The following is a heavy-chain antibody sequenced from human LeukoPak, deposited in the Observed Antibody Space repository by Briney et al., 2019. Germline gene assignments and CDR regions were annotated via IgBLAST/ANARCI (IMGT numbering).Heavy chain of an antibody. Sequence: GGSLRLSCAASGFTFSSYAMSWVRQAPGKGLEWVSAISGSGGSTYYADSVKGRFTISRDNSKNTLYLQMNSLRAEDTAVYYCAKGTPMTTVTTSWDDAFDICGQGTMVTVSS. D-gene: IGHD4-11*01. J-gene: IGHJ3*02. CDR2: ISGSGGST. CDR3: AKGTPMTTVTTSWDDAFDI. CDR1: GFTFSSYA. V-gene: IGHV3-23*01.